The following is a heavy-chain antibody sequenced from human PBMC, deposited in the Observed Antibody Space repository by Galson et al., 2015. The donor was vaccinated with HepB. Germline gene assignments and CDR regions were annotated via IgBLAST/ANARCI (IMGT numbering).Heavy chain of an antibody. CDR3: TREGAIFGLLCMDV. Sequence: SLRLSCAVSGFTFGDFVMSWFRQAPGQGLEWVGFIRSKAYGGSTEYAASVKGRFSISRDDSKNIAYLQMNSVKAEDTAVYYCTREGAIFGLLCMDVWGQGTTVTVS. V-gene: IGHV3-49*03. CDR2: IRSKAYGGST. J-gene: IGHJ6*02. CDR1: GFTFGDFV. D-gene: IGHD3-3*01.